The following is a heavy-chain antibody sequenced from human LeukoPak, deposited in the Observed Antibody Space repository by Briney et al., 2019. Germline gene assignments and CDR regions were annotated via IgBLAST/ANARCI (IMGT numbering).Heavy chain of an antibody. V-gene: IGHV4-38-2*01. CDR1: GYSIGSGYF. Sequence: WETLSLTCGASGYSIGSGYFWAWIRQPPGKGLEWIGSMSYDGSTQYNPSLQSRVTISGDTSKNKFSLKLSSLTAADTAVYHCARASIASGGNETPVYLFDSWGQGTLVTVSS. J-gene: IGHJ5*01. CDR3: ARASIASGGNETPVYLFDS. D-gene: IGHD6-6*01. CDR2: MSYDGST.